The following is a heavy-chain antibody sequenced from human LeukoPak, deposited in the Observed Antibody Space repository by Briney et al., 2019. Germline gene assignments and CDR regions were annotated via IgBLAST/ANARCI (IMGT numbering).Heavy chain of an antibody. CDR1: GFTFSNYA. D-gene: IGHD2-2*02. Sequence: PGGSLRLSCAASGFTFSNYAMSWVRQAPGKGLEWVSALSGSGGSTYYADSVKGRFTISRDNAKNSLYLQMNSLRAEDTAVYYCARRGYCSSTSCYRGAFDIWGQGTMVTVSS. J-gene: IGHJ3*02. CDR3: ARRGYCSSTSCYRGAFDI. V-gene: IGHV3-23*01. CDR2: LSGSGGST.